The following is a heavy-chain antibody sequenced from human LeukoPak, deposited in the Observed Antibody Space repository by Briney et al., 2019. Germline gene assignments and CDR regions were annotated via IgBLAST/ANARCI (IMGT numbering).Heavy chain of an antibody. Sequence: SETLFLTCTVSGGSISSSSYYWGWIRQPPGKGLEWIGSIYYSGSTYYNPSLKSRVTISVDTSKNQFSLKLSSVTAADTAVYYCARDLYGSGSYYNDYWGQGTLVTVST. V-gene: IGHV4-39*07. CDR2: IYYSGST. J-gene: IGHJ4*02. D-gene: IGHD3-10*01. CDR1: GGSISSSSYY. CDR3: ARDLYGSGSYYNDY.